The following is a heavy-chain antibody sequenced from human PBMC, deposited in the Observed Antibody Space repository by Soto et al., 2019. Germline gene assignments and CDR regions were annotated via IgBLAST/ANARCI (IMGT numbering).Heavy chain of an antibody. Sequence: ASVKVSCKASGGTFSSYAISWVRQAPGQGLEWMGGIIPIFGTANYAQKFQGRVTITADESTSTAYMELSSLRSEDTAVYYCAMGRIPRRHIVVVPPSYWGQATLVTVSS. D-gene: IGHD2-2*01. V-gene: IGHV1-69*13. CDR1: GGTFSSYA. J-gene: IGHJ4*02. CDR3: AMGRIPRRHIVVVPPSY. CDR2: IIPIFGTA.